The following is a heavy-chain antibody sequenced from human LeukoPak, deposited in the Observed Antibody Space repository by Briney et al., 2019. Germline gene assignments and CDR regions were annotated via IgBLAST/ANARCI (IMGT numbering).Heavy chain of an antibody. CDR3: ARDPYSSTWSYGMDV. CDR2: INQDGSEE. D-gene: IGHD6-6*01. CDR1: GFSFSSSW. V-gene: IGHV3-7*05. J-gene: IGHJ6*02. Sequence: PGGSLRLFCAVSGFSFSSSWMSWVRQAPGKGLEWVANINQDGSEEVYVDSVKGRFTISRDNAKNSLFLQMNTLRAEDTAVYYCARDPYSSTWSYGMDVWGQGTTVTVSS.